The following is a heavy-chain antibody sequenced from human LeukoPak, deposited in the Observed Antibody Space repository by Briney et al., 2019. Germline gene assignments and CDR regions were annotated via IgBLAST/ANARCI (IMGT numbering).Heavy chain of an antibody. CDR2: ISGGGGST. CDR3: ARANPPLDY. Sequence: GGSLRLSCAVFGFTFSNYAMTWVRQAPGKGLEWVSAISGGGGSTYYADSVKGRFTISRDNAKNTLYLQMNSLRAEDTAVYYCARANPPLDYWGQGTLVTVSS. D-gene: IGHD2-8*01. V-gene: IGHV3-23*01. CDR1: GFTFSNYA. J-gene: IGHJ4*02.